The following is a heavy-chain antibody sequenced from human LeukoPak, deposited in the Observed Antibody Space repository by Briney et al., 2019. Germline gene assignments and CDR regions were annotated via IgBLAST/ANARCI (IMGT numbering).Heavy chain of an antibody. D-gene: IGHD2-15*01. V-gene: IGHV1-69*01. CDR3: ARDHPYCSGGTCYPRFFDY. Sequence: SVKVSCKASGGTFSSYAISWVRQAPGQGLEWMGGIVPIYGTTNYAQKFQDRVTITADESTTTVYMELSSLRSDDTAVYYCARDHPYCSGGTCYPRFFDYWGQGTLVTVSS. CDR2: IVPIYGTT. J-gene: IGHJ4*02. CDR1: GGTFSSYA.